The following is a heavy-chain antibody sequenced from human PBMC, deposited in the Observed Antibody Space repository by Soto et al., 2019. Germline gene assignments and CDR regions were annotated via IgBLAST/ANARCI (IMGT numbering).Heavy chain of an antibody. D-gene: IGHD3-3*01. J-gene: IGHJ6*02. CDR2: IYPGDSDT. Sequence: GESLKISCKGSGYSFTSYWIGWVRQMPGKGLEWMGIIYPGDSDTRYSPSFQGQVTISADKSISTAYLQWSSLKASDTAMYYCARHGREYYDFWSGHTYYYYGMDVWGQGTTVTVSS. CDR1: GYSFTSYW. V-gene: IGHV5-51*01. CDR3: ARHGREYYDFWSGHTYYYYGMDV.